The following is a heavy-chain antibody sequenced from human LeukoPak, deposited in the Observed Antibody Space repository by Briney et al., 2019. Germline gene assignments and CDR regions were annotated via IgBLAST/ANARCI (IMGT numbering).Heavy chain of an antibody. V-gene: IGHV3-30*04. CDR1: GFTFSSYA. D-gene: IGHD2-2*01. CDR3: ARDSFHLGSSTSFHPTD. Sequence: GGSLRLSCAASGFTFSSYAMHWVRQAPGKGLEWVAVISYDGSNKYYADSVKGRFTISRDNSKNTLYLQMNSLRAEDTAVYYCARDSFHLGSSTSFHPTDWDQGTLVTVSS. J-gene: IGHJ4*02. CDR2: ISYDGSNK.